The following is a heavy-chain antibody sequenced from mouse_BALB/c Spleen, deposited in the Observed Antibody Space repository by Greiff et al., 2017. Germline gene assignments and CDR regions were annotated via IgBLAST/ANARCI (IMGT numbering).Heavy chain of an antibody. CDR2: IRNKANGYTT. J-gene: IGHJ3*01. V-gene: IGHV7-3*02. Sequence: EVKVVESGGCLVQPGGSLRLSCATSGFTFTDYYMSWVRQPPGKALEWLGFIRNKANGYTTEYSASVKGRFTISRDNSQSILYLQMNTLRAEDSATYYCARDRAGSFAYWGQGTLVTVSA. D-gene: IGHD3-3*01. CDR1: GFTFTDYY. CDR3: ARDRAGSFAY.